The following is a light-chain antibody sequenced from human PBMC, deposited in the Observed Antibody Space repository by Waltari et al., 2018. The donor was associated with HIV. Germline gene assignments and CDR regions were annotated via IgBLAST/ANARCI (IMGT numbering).Light chain of an antibody. CDR3: QQLNTYAFT. V-gene: IGKV1-9*01. Sequence: DIQLTQSPPFLSASVGDRVTITCRASQDISRFLAWYQQKPGKAPQRLIYAASTLQTGVPSRFSGSGSGTEFSLTISSLQPEDFASYYCQQLNTYAFTFGPGTKVDIK. CDR1: QDISRF. CDR2: AAS. J-gene: IGKJ3*01.